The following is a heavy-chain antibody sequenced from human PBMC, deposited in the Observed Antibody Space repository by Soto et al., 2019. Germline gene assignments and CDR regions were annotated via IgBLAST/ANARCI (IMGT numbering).Heavy chain of an antibody. J-gene: IGHJ6*02. CDR1: GGTFSSYA. Sequence: QVQLVQSGAEVKKPGSSVKVSCKASGGTFSSYAISWVRQAPGQGLEWMGGIIPIFGTANYAQKFQGRVTITADESTSTADVEVGSLRSEDRAVYYCARVGGDDYVWGSYRSRDYYGMDVWGQGTTVTVSS. V-gene: IGHV1-69*01. CDR2: IIPIFGTA. CDR3: ARVGGDDYVWGSYRSRDYYGMDV. D-gene: IGHD3-16*02.